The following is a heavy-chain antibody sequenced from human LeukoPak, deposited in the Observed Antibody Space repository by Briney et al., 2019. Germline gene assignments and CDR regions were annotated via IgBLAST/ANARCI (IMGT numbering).Heavy chain of an antibody. V-gene: IGHV3-30*02. CDR2: IRYDGSNK. CDR3: VRDRQWGSESEDH. CDR1: GFTFSNFG. J-gene: IGHJ4*02. Sequence: PGGSLRLSCAASGFTFSNFGMHWVRQAPGKGLEWVAFIRYDGSNKYYPDSVKGRFTISRDNSKNTLYLQMNRLRAEDTAVYYCVRDRQWGSESEDHWGQGTLVTVSS. D-gene: IGHD6-19*01.